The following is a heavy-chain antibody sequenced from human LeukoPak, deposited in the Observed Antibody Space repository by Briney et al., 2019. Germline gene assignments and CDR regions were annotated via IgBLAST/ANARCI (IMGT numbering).Heavy chain of an antibody. D-gene: IGHD7-27*01. CDR2: VYSSGTT. CDR3: ARGTGPLSGGMGV. Sequence: SETLSLTCTVSGASMSSGGFYWTWIPQHPGKGLEWIGSVYSSGTTSYTPSLKNRVAISVDTSENQFALKVSSVSAADTAEYYCARGTGPLSGGMGVWGKGPTVTVSS. V-gene: IGHV4-31*03. CDR1: GASMSSGGFY. J-gene: IGHJ6*03.